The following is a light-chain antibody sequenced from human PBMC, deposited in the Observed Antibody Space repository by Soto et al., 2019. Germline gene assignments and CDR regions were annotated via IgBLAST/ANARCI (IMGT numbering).Light chain of an antibody. J-gene: IGKJ4*01. CDR2: AAF. V-gene: IGKV1-12*02. Sequence: DVEITHSPSSVAASVGDRVTLTCRASQVISNSLAWYQQKPGKAPRLLIYAAFNLQGGVPSRFSGSGSGTDFFLTISSLQPEDFATYYCQQAYIFPFSFGGGTKVDIK. CDR1: QVISNS. CDR3: QQAYIFPFS.